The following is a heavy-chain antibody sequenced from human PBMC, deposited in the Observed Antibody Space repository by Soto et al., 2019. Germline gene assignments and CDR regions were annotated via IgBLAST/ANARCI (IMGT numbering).Heavy chain of an antibody. Sequence: VQLLESGGRFVQPGGSLRLSCAASGFTFSSFAMSWVRQAPGKGLEWVSAISGSGDSTYYADSVKGRFTVSRDNSKNTLYLQMDNLRVEDTALFYCAKVEAGDLLPQGYWGQGTLVTVSS. CDR1: GFTFSSFA. CDR3: AKVEAGDLLPQGY. V-gene: IGHV3-23*01. J-gene: IGHJ4*02. CDR2: ISGSGDST. D-gene: IGHD3-10*01.